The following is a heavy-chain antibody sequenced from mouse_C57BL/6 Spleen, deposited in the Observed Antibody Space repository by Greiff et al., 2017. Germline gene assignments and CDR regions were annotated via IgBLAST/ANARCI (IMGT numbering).Heavy chain of an antibody. CDR1: GFNIKDYY. J-gene: IGHJ2*01. D-gene: IGHD1-1*01. CDR2: IDPEDGET. CDR3: ARPHYGSSQYYFDY. V-gene: IGHV14-2*01. Sequence: VQLQQSGAELVKPGASVKLSCTASGFNIKDYYMHWVKQRTEQGLEWIGRIDPEDGETKYAPKFQGQATITADTSSNTAYLQLSSLTSEDTAVYYCARPHYGSSQYYFDYWGQGTTRTVSS.